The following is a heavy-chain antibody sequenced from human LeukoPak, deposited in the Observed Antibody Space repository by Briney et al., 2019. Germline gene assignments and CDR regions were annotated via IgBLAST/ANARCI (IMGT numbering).Heavy chain of an antibody. CDR3: ARVVIIQDYYYYMDV. V-gene: IGHV4-59*01. J-gene: IGHJ6*03. D-gene: IGHD3-3*01. CDR2: IYYSGST. Sequence: SETLSLTCTVSGGSISSYYWSWIRQPPGKGLDWVGYIYYSGSTNYNPSLKSRVTISVDTSKNQFSLKLSSVTAADTAVYYCARVVIIQDYYYYMDVWGKGTTVTVSS. CDR1: GGSISSYY.